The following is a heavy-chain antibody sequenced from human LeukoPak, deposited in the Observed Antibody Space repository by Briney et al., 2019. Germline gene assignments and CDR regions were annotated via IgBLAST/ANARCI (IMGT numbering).Heavy chain of an antibody. CDR2: IYYSGSA. Sequence: SETLSLTCPVSGGSISGYYWSWIRQPPGQGLEWIGYIYYSGSANYNPSLRSRVIILVDTSKNQFSLKLSSVTAADTAVYYCARGTVTTSMKAFDIWGQGTMVTVSS. V-gene: IGHV4-59*08. CDR1: GGSISGYY. J-gene: IGHJ3*02. D-gene: IGHD4-17*01. CDR3: ARGTVTTSMKAFDI.